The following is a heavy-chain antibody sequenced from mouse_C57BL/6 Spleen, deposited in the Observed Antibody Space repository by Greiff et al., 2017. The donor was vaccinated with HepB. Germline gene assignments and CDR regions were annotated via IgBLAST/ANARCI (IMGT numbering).Heavy chain of an antibody. V-gene: IGHV1-82*01. Sequence: VQLQQSGPELVKPGASVKISCKASGYAFSSSWMNWVKQRPGKGLEWIGRIYPGDGDTNYNGKFKGKATLTADKSSSTAYMQLSSLTSEDSAVYFCAITTVVARDYYAMDYWGQGTSVTVSS. CDR3: AITTVVARDYYAMDY. J-gene: IGHJ4*01. CDR1: GYAFSSSW. CDR2: IYPGDGDT. D-gene: IGHD1-1*01.